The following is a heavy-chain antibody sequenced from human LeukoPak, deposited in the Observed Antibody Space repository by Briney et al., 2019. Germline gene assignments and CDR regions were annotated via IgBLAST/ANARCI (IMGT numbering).Heavy chain of an antibody. CDR1: GYTFTSYD. CDR3: ARISAAAGPAWPHYYYYYYYMDV. J-gene: IGHJ6*03. Sequence: GASVKVSCKASGYTFTSYDINWVRQATGQGLEWMGWMNPNSGNTGYAQKFQGRVTMTRNTSISTAYMELSSLRSEDTAVYYCARISAAAGPAWPHYYYYYYYMDVWGKGTTVTISS. D-gene: IGHD6-13*01. V-gene: IGHV1-8*01. CDR2: MNPNSGNT.